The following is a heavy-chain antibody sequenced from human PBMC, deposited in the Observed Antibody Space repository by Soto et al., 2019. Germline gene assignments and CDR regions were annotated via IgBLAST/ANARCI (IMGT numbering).Heavy chain of an antibody. D-gene: IGHD2-2*01. CDR2: INPNSGGT. J-gene: IGHJ5*02. V-gene: IGHV1-2*02. Sequence: GASVKVSCKVSGYTFTGYYMHWVRQAPGQGLEWMGWINPNSGGTNYAQKFQGRVTMTRDTSISTAYMELSRLRSDDTAVYYCARASDPDCSSTSCFGLRRTGFDPWGQGTLVTVSS. CDR3: ARASDPDCSSTSCFGLRRTGFDP. CDR1: GYTFTGYY.